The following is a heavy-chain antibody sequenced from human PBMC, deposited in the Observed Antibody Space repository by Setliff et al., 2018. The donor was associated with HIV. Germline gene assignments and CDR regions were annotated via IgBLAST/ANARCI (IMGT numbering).Heavy chain of an antibody. CDR1: GGSFSDFY. J-gene: IGHJ2*01. CDR2: INHRGST. Sequence: SETLSLTCAVYGGSFSDFYWSWIRQPPGKGLEWVGEINHRGSTYYNPSLKSRVSISLDTSKDQFSLKLTSVTAADAAVYYCARGLSSGWYGYWYFDLWGRGTLVTVSS. CDR3: ARGLSSGWYGYWYFDL. D-gene: IGHD6-19*01. V-gene: IGHV4-34*01.